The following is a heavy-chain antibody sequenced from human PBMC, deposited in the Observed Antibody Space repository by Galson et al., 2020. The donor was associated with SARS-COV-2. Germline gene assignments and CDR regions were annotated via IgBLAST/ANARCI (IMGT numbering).Heavy chain of an antibody. J-gene: IGHJ4*02. CDR3: ARGAGAWFGELLDY. D-gene: IGHD3-10*01. CDR2: INTNTGNP. Sequence: ASVKVSCKASGYIFNNYALNWVRLAPGQGLEWMAWINTNTGNPTYAQGFTGRFAFSLDTSISTAYLQISSLKAEDTAIYYCARGAGAWFGELLDYWGQGTLVTVSS. CDR1: GYIFNNYA. V-gene: IGHV7-4-1*02.